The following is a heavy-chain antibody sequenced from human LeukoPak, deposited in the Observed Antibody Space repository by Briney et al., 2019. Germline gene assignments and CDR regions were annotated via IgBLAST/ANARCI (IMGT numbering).Heavy chain of an antibody. V-gene: IGHV4-59*01. Sequence: SETLSLTCTVSGGSISSYYWSWIRQPPGKGLEWIGYIYYSGSTNYNPSLKSRVTISVDTSKNQFSLKLSSVTAADTAVYYCASGLGYFDYWGQGTLVTVSS. CDR1: GGSISSYY. D-gene: IGHD3/OR15-3a*01. CDR2: IYYSGST. CDR3: ASGLGYFDY. J-gene: IGHJ4*02.